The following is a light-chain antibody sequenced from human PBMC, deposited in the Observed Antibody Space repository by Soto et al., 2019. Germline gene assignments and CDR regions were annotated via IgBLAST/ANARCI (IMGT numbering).Light chain of an antibody. CDR1: TGSVTSGHY. V-gene: IGLV7-46*01. Sequence: QAVVTQEPSLTVSPGGTVTLTCGSSTGSVTSGHYPYWFQQKPGHAPRTLIYDTSKKHSWTPARFSGSLLGGKAALTLSGVQPEDEAEYYCRLYYGNALHWVFGGGTKLTVL. CDR3: RLYYGNALHWV. J-gene: IGLJ3*02. CDR2: DTS.